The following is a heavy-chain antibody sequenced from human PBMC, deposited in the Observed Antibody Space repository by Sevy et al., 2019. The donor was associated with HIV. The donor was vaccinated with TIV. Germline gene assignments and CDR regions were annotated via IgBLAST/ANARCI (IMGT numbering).Heavy chain of an antibody. CDR3: ARVEAYCGGDCYSNAFDI. D-gene: IGHD2-21*02. CDR2: IIPIFGTA. Sequence: ASVKVSCKASGGTFSSYAISWVRQAPGQGLEWMGRIIPIFGTANYAQSFQGRVTITADESTSTAYMELSSLRSEDTAVYYCARVEAYCGGDCYSNAFDIWGQGTMVTVSS. J-gene: IGHJ3*02. V-gene: IGHV1-69*13. CDR1: GGTFSSYA.